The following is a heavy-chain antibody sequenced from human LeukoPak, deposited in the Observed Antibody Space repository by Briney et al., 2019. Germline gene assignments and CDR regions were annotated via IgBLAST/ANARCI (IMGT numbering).Heavy chain of an antibody. D-gene: IGHD2-2*01. CDR2: MNPNSGNT. CDR1: GYTFTSYD. Sequence: ASVKVSCKASGYTFTSYDINWVRQATGQGLEWMGWMNPNSGNTGYAQKFQGRVTITRNTSISTAYMELSSLRSEDTAVYYCARGRCSSTSCYGYPFDYWGQGTLVTVSS. J-gene: IGHJ4*02. V-gene: IGHV1-8*03. CDR3: ARGRCSSTSCYGYPFDY.